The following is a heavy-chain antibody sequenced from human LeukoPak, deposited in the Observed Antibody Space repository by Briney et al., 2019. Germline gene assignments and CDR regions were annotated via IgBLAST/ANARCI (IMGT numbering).Heavy chain of an antibody. J-gene: IGHJ3*02. CDR2: IRSKANSYAT. CDR3: IRRSVVISGEAFDI. D-gene: IGHD4-23*01. Sequence: PGGSLRLSCAASGFTFSDSTMHWVRQASGKGLEWVGHIRSKANSYATAYAASVQGRFTISRDDSKNTAYLQMNSLKTEDTAVYYCIRRSVVISGEAFDIWGQGTMVTVSS. V-gene: IGHV3-73*01. CDR1: GFTFSDST.